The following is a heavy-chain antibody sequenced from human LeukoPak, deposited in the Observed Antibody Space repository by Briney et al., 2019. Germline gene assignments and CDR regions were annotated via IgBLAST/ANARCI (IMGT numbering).Heavy chain of an antibody. V-gene: IGHV3-23*01. D-gene: IGHD4-17*01. CDR2: IIGNGGWA. Sequence: GGSLRLSCAASGLTFSNYAMMWLRQAPGKGLERVAAIIGNGGWALYADSVKGRFTISRDNSKNTLYLQMSSLRAEDTAVYYCAKDPNGDYIGAFDFWGQGTMVTVSS. CDR3: AKDPNGDYIGAFDF. CDR1: GLTFSNYA. J-gene: IGHJ3*01.